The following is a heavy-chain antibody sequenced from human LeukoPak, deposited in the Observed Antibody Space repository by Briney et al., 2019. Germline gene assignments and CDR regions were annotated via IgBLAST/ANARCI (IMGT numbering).Heavy chain of an antibody. CDR1: XFTFSXXA. Sequence: PXXSLRLSCAAXXFTFSXXAMSWVRQAPGKGLEWVSAISGSGGSTYYADSVKGRFTISRDNSKNTLYLQMNSLRAEDTAVYYCAKDPYYYGSGSYFDYWGQGTLVTVSS. J-gene: IGHJ4*02. V-gene: IGHV3-23*01. D-gene: IGHD3-10*01. CDR2: ISGSGGST. CDR3: AKDPYYYGSGSYFDY.